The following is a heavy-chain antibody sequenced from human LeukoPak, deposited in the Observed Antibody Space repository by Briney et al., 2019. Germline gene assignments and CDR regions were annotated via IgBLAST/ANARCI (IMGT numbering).Heavy chain of an antibody. CDR3: AGTDSGSYSRWFDY. J-gene: IGHJ4*02. Sequence: PGGSLRLSCAASGFTFSSYSMKWVRQAPGKGLEWVSYISSSSSIIYYADPVKGRFTVSRDNAKNSLYLQMNSLRAEDTAVYYCAGTDSGSYSRWFDYWGQGTLVTVSS. V-gene: IGHV3-48*01. CDR2: ISSSSSII. D-gene: IGHD1-26*01. CDR1: GFTFSSYS.